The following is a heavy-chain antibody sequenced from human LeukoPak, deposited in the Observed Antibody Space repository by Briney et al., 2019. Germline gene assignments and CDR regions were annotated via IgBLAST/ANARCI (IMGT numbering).Heavy chain of an antibody. D-gene: IGHD6-13*01. CDR1: GGSISSSSYY. V-gene: IGHV4-39*07. CDR3: ARVSSSWYQDWYFDL. Sequence: SETLSLTCTVSGGSISSSSYYWGWFRQPPGKGLEWIGSIYYSGSTYYNPSLKSRVTISVDTSKNQFSLKLSSVTAADTAVYYCARVSSSWYQDWYFDLWGRGTLVTVSS. J-gene: IGHJ2*01. CDR2: IYYSGST.